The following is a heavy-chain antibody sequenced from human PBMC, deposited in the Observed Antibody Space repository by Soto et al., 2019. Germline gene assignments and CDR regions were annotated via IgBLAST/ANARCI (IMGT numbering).Heavy chain of an antibody. CDR3: TRQTDAVQWLVVPTDYNFDY. V-gene: IGHV3-73*01. D-gene: IGHD6-19*01. CDR1: GFTFGGSA. Sequence: GGSLRLSCAASGFTFGGSAMHWVRQASGKGLEWVDHIRSKTNSYATAYAESVKGRFTISRDDSMNTAYLKMNSLKTEDTAVYFCTRQTDAVQWLVVPTDYNFDYWGQGTLVTVSS. J-gene: IGHJ4*02. CDR2: IRSKTNSYAT.